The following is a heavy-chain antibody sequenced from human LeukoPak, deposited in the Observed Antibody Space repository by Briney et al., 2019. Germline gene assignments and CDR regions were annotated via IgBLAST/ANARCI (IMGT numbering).Heavy chain of an antibody. V-gene: IGHV4-59*08. CDR1: GFTFSDYW. J-gene: IGHJ4*02. D-gene: IGHD2-2*01. CDR3: ARHLRRSSNRYFEY. CDR2: ISCSGSCGST. Sequence: GSLRLSCVGSGFTFSDYWMHWVRQAPGKGLEWIGYISCSGSCGSTNYSPSLKSRATISVDTSMNQFSLRLSSVTAADTAMYYCARHLRRSSNRYFEYWGQGSLVTVSS.